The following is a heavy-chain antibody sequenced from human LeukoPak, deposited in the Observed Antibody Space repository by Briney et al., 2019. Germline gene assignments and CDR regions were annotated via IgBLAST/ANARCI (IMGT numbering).Heavy chain of an antibody. CDR2: INHSGST. CDR1: GGSFSGYY. CDR3: ARSSGGEDAFDI. V-gene: IGHV4-34*01. Sequence: SETLSLTCAVYGGSFSGYYWSWIRQPPGKGLEWIGEINHSGSTNYNPSLKSRVTISVDTSKNQFSLKLSSVTAADTAVYYCARSSGGEDAFDIWGQGTMVTVSS. J-gene: IGHJ3*02. D-gene: IGHD7-27*01.